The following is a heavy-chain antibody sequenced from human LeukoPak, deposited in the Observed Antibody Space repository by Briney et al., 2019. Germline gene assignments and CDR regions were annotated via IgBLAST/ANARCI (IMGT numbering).Heavy chain of an antibody. J-gene: IGHJ4*02. CDR3: ARSRWPVTPFDY. CDR2: IWYDGSNK. CDR1: GFTFSSYG. Sequence: PGGSLRLSCAASGFTFSSYGMHWVRQAPGKGLEWVAVIWYDGSNKYYADSVKGRFTISRDNSKNTLYLQMNSLRAEDTAVYYCARSRWPVTPFDYWGQGTLVTVSS. V-gene: IGHV3-33*01. D-gene: IGHD6-19*01.